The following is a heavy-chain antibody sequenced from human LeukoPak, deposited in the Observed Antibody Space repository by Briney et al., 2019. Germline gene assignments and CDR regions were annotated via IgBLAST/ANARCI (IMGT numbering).Heavy chain of an antibody. D-gene: IGHD2-15*01. CDR1: GGSISSSSYY. J-gene: IGHJ5*02. CDR3: ASNFVVVVVAGRGFDP. V-gene: IGHV4-39*07. CDR2: AYYSGST. Sequence: PSETLSLTCTVSGGSISSSSYYWGWIRQPPGKGLEWIGSAYYSGSTYYNPSLKSRVTISVDTSKNQFSLKLSSVTAADTAVYYCASNFVVVVVAGRGFDPWGQGTLVTVSS.